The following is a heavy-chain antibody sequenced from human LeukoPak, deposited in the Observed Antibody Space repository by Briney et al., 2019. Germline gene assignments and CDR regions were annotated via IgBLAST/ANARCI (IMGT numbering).Heavy chain of an antibody. CDR1: GDSISSYY. J-gene: IGHJ4*02. CDR3: ARHRIAVAVTNFDY. Sequence: SETLSLTCTVSGDSISSYYWSWIRQPPGKGLEWIGYIYYSGSTNYNPSLKSRVTISVDTSKNQFSLKLRSVTAADTAVYYCARHRIAVAVTNFDYWGQGTLVTVSS. D-gene: IGHD6-19*01. V-gene: IGHV4-59*08. CDR2: IYYSGST.